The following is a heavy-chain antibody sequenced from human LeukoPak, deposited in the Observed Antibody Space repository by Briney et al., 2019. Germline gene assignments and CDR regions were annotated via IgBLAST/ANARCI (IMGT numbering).Heavy chain of an antibody. J-gene: IGHJ4*02. V-gene: IGHV4-39*07. Sequence: SETLSLTCTVSGGSISSSSYYWGWIRQPPGKGLEWIGSIYYSGSTYYNPSLKSRVTISVDTSKNQFSLKLSSVTAAGTAVYYCARDQEYCGGDCSSGDYWGQGTLVTVSS. CDR2: IYYSGST. D-gene: IGHD2-21*02. CDR3: ARDQEYCGGDCSSGDY. CDR1: GGSISSSSYY.